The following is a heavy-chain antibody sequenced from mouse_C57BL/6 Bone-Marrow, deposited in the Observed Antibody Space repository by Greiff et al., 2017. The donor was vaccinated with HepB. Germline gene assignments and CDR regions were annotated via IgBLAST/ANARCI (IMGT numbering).Heavy chain of an antibody. CDR1: GYTFTDYY. Sequence: VMLVESGAELVRPGASVKLSCKASGYTFTDYYINWVKQRPGQGLEWIARIYPGSGNTYYNEKFKGKATLTAEKSSSTAYMQLSSLTSEDSAVYFCATFYYGNVLTYWGQGTLVTVSA. CDR2: IYPGSGNT. V-gene: IGHV1-76*01. CDR3: ATFYYGNVLTY. D-gene: IGHD2-1*01. J-gene: IGHJ3*01.